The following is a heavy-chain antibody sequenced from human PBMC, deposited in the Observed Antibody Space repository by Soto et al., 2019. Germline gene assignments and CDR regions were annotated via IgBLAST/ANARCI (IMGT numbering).Heavy chain of an antibody. V-gene: IGHV4-59*01. J-gene: IGHJ3*02. CDR3: ARNHAFDI. Sequence: QVQLQESGPGLVKPSETLSLTCTVSGGSISSYYWNWNRQPPGKGLEWIGYIYTGSTNYNPSLKSRVTISVDTSKNHFSLMLSSVTAADTAVYYCARNHAFDIWGQGTMVTVSS. CDR1: GGSISSYY. CDR2: IYTGST.